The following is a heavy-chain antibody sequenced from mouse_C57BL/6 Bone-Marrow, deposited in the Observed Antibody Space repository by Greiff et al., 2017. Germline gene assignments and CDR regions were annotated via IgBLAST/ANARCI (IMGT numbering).Heavy chain of an antibody. Sequence: EVQLVESGGGLVQPGGSLSLSCAASGFTFTDYYMSWVRQPPGKALEWLGFIRNKANGYTTEYSASVKGRFTISRDNSQSILYLQMNALRAEDSATYYCARNYYGSVGYGGQGTTLTVSS. J-gene: IGHJ2*01. D-gene: IGHD1-1*01. V-gene: IGHV7-3*01. CDR3: ARNYYGSVGY. CDR1: GFTFTDYY. CDR2: IRNKANGYTT.